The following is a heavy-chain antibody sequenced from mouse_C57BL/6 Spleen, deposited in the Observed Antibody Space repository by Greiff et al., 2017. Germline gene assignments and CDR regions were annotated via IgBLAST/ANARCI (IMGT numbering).Heavy chain of an antibody. CDR3: TPYYYGSSYGY. V-gene: IGHV14-4*01. Sequence: EVQLQQSGAELVRPGASVKLSCTASGFNIKDDYMHWVKQRPEQGLEWIGWIDPENGDTEYASKFQGKATITADTSSNTAYLQLSSLTSEDTAVYYCTPYYYGSSYGYWGQGTLVTVSA. J-gene: IGHJ3*01. CDR1: GFNIKDDY. D-gene: IGHD1-1*01. CDR2: IDPENGDT.